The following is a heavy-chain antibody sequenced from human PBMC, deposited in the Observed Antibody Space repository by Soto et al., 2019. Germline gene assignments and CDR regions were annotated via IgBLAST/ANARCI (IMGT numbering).Heavy chain of an antibody. Sequence: QVQLQESGPGLVKPSETLSLTCTVSGGSISSYYWSWIRQPPGKGLEWIGYIYYSGSTNYNPSLKSRVTISADTPKNQFSRKLSSVPAADTAVYYCARGEVATLLDYWGPGTLVTVSS. D-gene: IGHD5-12*01. J-gene: IGHJ4*02. CDR2: IYYSGST. V-gene: IGHV4-59*08. CDR3: ARGEVATLLDY. CDR1: GGSISSYY.